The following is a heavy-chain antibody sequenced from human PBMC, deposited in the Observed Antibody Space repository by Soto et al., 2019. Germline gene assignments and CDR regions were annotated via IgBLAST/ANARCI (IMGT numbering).Heavy chain of an antibody. CDR3: ARRGGLGYCSSTSCGYYYYMDV. CDR2: IYPGDSDT. D-gene: IGHD2-2*01. CDR1: GYSFTSYW. V-gene: IGHV5-51*01. Sequence: PGESLKISCKGSGYSFTSYWIGWVRQMPGKGLEWMGIIYPGDSDTRYSPSFQGQVTISADKSISTAYLQWSSLKASDTAMYYCARRGGLGYCSSTSCGYYYYMDVWGKGTTVTVSS. J-gene: IGHJ6*03.